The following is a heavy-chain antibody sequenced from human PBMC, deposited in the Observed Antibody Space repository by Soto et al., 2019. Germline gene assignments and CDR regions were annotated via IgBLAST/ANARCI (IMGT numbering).Heavy chain of an antibody. J-gene: IGHJ6*02. D-gene: IGHD4-17*01. CDR1: GFTFSSYG. CDR3: VREREKYGGPYYYYCMDV. CDR2: IRNDGSNK. Sequence: QVQLVESGGGVVQPGRSLRLSCVASGFTFSSYGMHWVRQAPGKGLEWVAVIRNDGSNKHYADSVKGRFTISRDNSKNTLYLQMNSLGAEDTGVYYCVREREKYGGPYYYYCMDVWGQGNTVTGSS. V-gene: IGHV3-33*01.